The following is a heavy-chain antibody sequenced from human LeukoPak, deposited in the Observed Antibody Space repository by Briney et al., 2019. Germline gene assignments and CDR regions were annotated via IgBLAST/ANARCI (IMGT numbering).Heavy chain of an antibody. V-gene: IGHV3-30*03. Sequence: GGSLRLSCAASGFTFSSYGMSWVRQAPGKGLEWVAVISYDGSNKYYADSVKGRFTISRDNSKNTLYLQMNSLRAEDTAVYYCARGSYCSSTSCYHDHDYWGQGTLVTVSS. CDR2: ISYDGSNK. D-gene: IGHD2-2*01. CDR1: GFTFSSYG. CDR3: ARGSYCSSTSCYHDHDY. J-gene: IGHJ4*02.